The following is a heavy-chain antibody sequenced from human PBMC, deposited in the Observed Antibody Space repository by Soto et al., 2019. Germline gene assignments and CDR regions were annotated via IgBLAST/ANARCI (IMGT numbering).Heavy chain of an antibody. V-gene: IGHV3-49*03. CDR2: IRSKAYGGTT. CDR1: GFTFGDYA. J-gene: IGHJ3*02. CDR3: NLEGSPTVTDAFDI. Sequence: GGSLRLSCTASGFTFGDYAMSWFRQAPGKGLEWVGFIRSKAYGGTTEYAASVKGRFTISRDDSKSIAYLQMNSLKTEDTAVYYCNLEGSPTVTDAFDIWGQGTMVTVSS. D-gene: IGHD4-17*01.